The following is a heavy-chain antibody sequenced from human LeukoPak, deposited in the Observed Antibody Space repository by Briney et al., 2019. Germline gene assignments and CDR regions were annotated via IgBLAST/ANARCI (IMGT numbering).Heavy chain of an antibody. J-gene: IGHJ4*02. CDR3: ARLERGRYYGSGSFDYFDY. D-gene: IGHD3-10*01. V-gene: IGHV1-2*02. CDR1: GYTFTGYY. CDR2: INPNSGGT. Sequence: ASVTVSCKASGYTFTGYYMHWVRQAPGQGLEWMGWINPNSGGTNYAQKFQGRVTMTRDTSISTAYMELSRLRSDDTAVYYCARLERGRYYGSGSFDYFDYWGQGTLVTVSS.